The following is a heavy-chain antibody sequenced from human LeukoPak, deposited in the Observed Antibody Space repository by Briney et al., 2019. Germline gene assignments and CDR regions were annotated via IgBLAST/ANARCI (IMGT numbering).Heavy chain of an antibody. CDR3: ARDLRIVSGSYLDY. D-gene: IGHD1-26*01. Sequence: GGSLRLSCAASGFTFSSYEMNWVRQAPGKGLEWVSYISSSGSTIYYADSVKGRFISSRDNTKNSLYLQMNSLRAEDMAIYYCARDLRIVSGSYLDYWGQGTLVTVSS. V-gene: IGHV3-48*03. J-gene: IGHJ4*02. CDR2: ISSSGSTI. CDR1: GFTFSSYE.